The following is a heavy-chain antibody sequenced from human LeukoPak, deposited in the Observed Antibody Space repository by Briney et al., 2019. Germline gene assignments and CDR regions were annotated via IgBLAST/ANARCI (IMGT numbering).Heavy chain of an antibody. D-gene: IGHD4-11*01. CDR3: AKDRSITTPGDAFDI. CDR2: ISGSGGST. CDR1: RFTFSSYA. V-gene: IGHV3-23*01. J-gene: IGHJ3*02. Sequence: GGSLRLSCAASRFTFSSYAMSWVRQAPGKGLEWVSGISGSGGSTYYADSVKGRFTISRDNSKNTLYLQMDSLRAEDMAVYYCAKDRSITTPGDAFDIWGQGTMVTVSS.